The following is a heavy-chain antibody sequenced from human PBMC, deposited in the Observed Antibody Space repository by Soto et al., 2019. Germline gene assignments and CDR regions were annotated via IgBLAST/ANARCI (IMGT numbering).Heavy chain of an antibody. CDR3: ARDHQAQSTAMVMN. CDR2: ISYDGSNK. D-gene: IGHD5-18*01. CDR1: GFTFSSYA. J-gene: IGHJ4*02. Sequence: GGSRRLSCAASGFTFSSYAMHWVGQAPGKGLGWVGVISYDGSNKYYADSVKGRFTISRDNSKNTLYLQMNSLRAEDTAVYYCARDHQAQSTAMVMNWGQGTLVTVSS. V-gene: IGHV3-30-3*01.